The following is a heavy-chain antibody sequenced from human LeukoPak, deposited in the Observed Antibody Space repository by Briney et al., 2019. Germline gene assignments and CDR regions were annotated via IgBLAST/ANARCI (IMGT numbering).Heavy chain of an antibody. CDR3: ARGTGYYYGMDV. D-gene: IGHD4-17*01. CDR1: GFTFSSYD. V-gene: IGHV3-13*01. J-gene: IGHJ6*02. Sequence: GGSLRLSCAAFGFTFSSYDMHWVRQATGKGLEWVSAIGTAGDTYYPGSVKGRFTISRENAKNSLYLQMNSLRAGDTAVYYCARGTGYYYGMDVWGQGTTVTVSS. CDR2: IGTAGDT.